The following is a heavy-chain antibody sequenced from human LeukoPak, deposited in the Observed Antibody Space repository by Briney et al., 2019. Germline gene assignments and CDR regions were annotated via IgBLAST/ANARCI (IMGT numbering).Heavy chain of an antibody. CDR2: IYYSGST. J-gene: IGHJ4*02. Sequence: PSETLSLTCTVSGGSISSSSYYWGWIRQPPGKGLEWIGSIYYSGSTYYNPSLKGQVTISVDTSKNQFSLKLSSVTAADTAVYYCARESPGDCSGGSCYISLFDYWGQGTLVTVSS. CDR1: GGSISSSSYY. CDR3: ARESPGDCSGGSCYISLFDY. D-gene: IGHD2-15*01. V-gene: IGHV4-39*07.